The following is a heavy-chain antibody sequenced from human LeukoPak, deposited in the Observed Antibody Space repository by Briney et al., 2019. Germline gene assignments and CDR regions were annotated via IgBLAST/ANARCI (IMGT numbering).Heavy chain of an antibody. Sequence: GASVKDSCKASGDTFTSYYMHWARQATGQGLEWMAWMNPYSGKTGYAQRLKGRGTRNRETSLTTAYMELRGLRTEDTAVYYCVRVGLLPWGQGTLVTVSS. CDR1: GDTFTSYY. D-gene: IGHD4/OR15-4a*01. CDR2: MNPYSGKT. CDR3: VRVGLLP. J-gene: IGHJ5*02. V-gene: IGHV1-8*02.